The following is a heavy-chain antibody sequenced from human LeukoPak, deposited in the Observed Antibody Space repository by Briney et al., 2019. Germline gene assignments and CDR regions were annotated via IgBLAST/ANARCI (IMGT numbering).Heavy chain of an antibody. CDR3: ATPYDSTSYYPLTY. V-gene: IGHV3-23*01. CDR1: GFTVSSNY. CDR2: ISDSGGSR. D-gene: IGHD3-22*01. Sequence: GGSLRLSCAASGFTVSSNYMNWVRQAPGKGLEWVSKISDSGGSRYYADSVKGRFTISRDSSKNTLYLQVKSLRVEDTAVYYCATPYDSTSYYPLTYWGQGTLVTVSS. J-gene: IGHJ4*02.